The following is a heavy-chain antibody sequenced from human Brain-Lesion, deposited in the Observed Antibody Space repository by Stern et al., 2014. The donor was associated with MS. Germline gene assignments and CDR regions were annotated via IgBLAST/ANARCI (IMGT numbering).Heavy chain of an antibody. V-gene: IGHV1-8*02. CDR2: MKPDSGDT. Sequence: QVQLVQSGPEMKKPGASLKVSCRTSGYTFTNYEINWVRQAPGQGLEWMGWMKPDSGDTAYAQEFQGRVTMTRDTSKSTAYMELSSLRHEDTAVYFCARGDRAYDYLRGSEYYGVDDWGQGTTVTVSS. J-gene: IGHJ6*01. CDR1: GYTFTNYE. CDR3: ARGDRAYDYLRGSEYYGVDD. D-gene: IGHD5-12*01.